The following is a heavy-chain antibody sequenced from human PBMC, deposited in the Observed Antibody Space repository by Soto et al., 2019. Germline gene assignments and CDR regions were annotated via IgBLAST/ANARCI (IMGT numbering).Heavy chain of an antibody. CDR2: IIPIFGTA. D-gene: IGHD1-26*01. Sequence: QVQLVQSGAEVKKPGSSVKVSCKASGGTFSSYAISWVRQAPGQGLEWMGGIIPIFGTANYAQKFQGRVTITADESTITAYMELSSLRSEDTAVYYCARALDGAGFPGDAFDIWGQGTMVTVSS. CDR1: GGTFSSYA. V-gene: IGHV1-69*01. J-gene: IGHJ3*02. CDR3: ARALDGAGFPGDAFDI.